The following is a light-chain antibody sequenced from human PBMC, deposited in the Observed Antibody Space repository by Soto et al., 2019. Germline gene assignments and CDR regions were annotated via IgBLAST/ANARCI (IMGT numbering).Light chain of an antibody. J-gene: IGLJ3*02. CDR2: DVI. CDR3: GLFTSSATGV. CDR1: SSDVGRYEY. V-gene: IGLV2-18*01. Sequence: QSALTQPRSVSGSPGQSVTISCTGTSSDVGRYEYVSWYQLAPGTAPKLLISDVINRPSGVPDRFSGSKSGNTPSLTISGLQAEDEADYYCGLFTSSATGVFGGGTQLTVL.